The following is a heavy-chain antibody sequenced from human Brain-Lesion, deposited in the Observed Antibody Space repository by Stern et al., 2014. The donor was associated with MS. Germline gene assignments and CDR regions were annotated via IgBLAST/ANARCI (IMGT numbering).Heavy chain of an antibody. CDR2: INPKSGGT. Sequence: VQLESGAEVKKPGASVKVSCKASGYTFTGYYMHWVRQAPGQGLEWMGWINPKSGGTNYAQKFQGWVTMTRDTSINTAYMELSRLRSDDTAVYYCATYYYDSTGYNDFWGQGTLVTVSS. J-gene: IGHJ4*02. CDR3: ATYYYDSTGYNDF. CDR1: GYTFTGYY. D-gene: IGHD3-22*01. V-gene: IGHV1-2*04.